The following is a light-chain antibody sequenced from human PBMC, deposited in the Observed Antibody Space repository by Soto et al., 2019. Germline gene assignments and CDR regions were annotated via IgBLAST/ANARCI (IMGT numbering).Light chain of an antibody. Sequence: EIVLTQSPVTLSLSPGERATLSCRASQNVGSFLAWYQQKPGQAPRLLIYDASNRATGIPARFSGSGSGTDFTLPIGTLEPEDFAVYYCQQRVNWPLTFGGGTKVEIK. CDR3: QQRVNWPLT. CDR2: DAS. J-gene: IGKJ4*01. CDR1: QNVGSF. V-gene: IGKV3-11*01.